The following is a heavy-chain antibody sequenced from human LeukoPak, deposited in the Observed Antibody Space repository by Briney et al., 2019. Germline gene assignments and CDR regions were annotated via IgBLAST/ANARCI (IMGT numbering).Heavy chain of an antibody. V-gene: IGHV3-7*04. CDR1: GFIFTNYW. CDR3: ARIGYASSSQDY. D-gene: IGHD6-13*01. Sequence: GGSLRLSCAASGFIFTNYWMSWVRQAPGKGLEWMANIKQDGSEKDYVDSVKGRFTISRDNAKNSVYLQMSSLRVEDTAVYYCARIGYASSSQDYWGQGTPVTVSS. J-gene: IGHJ4*02. CDR2: IKQDGSEK.